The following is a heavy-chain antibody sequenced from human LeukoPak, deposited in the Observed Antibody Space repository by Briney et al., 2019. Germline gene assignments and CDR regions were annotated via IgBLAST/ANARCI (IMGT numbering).Heavy chain of an antibody. CDR3: ARDSIAVAGAPFDP. Sequence: GASVKVSCKASGGTFSSYAISWVRQAPGQGLEWMGRIIPILGIANYAQKFQGRVTITADKSTSTACMELSSLRSEDTAVYYCARDSIAVAGAPFDPWGQGTLVTVSS. CDR2: IIPILGIA. J-gene: IGHJ5*02. V-gene: IGHV1-69*04. CDR1: GGTFSSYA. D-gene: IGHD6-19*01.